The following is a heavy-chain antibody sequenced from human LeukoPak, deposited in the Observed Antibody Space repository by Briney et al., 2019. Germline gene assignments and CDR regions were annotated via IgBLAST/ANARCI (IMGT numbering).Heavy chain of an antibody. CDR3: ARGSGYLYYFDY. V-gene: IGHV3-7*01. J-gene: IGHJ4*02. CDR2: IKQDGSEK. CDR1: GFTFSRYW. D-gene: IGHD3-3*01. Sequence: GGSLRLSCAASGFTFSRYWMSWVRQAPGKGLEWVANIKQDGSEKYYVDSVKGRFTISRDNAKNSLYLQMNSLRAEDTAVYYCARGSGYLYYFDYRGQGTLVTVSS.